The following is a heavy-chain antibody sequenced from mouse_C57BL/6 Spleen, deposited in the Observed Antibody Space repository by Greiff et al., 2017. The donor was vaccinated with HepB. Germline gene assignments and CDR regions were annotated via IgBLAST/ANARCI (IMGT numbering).Heavy chain of an antibody. CDR3: TTRPIYYDYDPFAY. J-gene: IGHJ3*01. CDR1: GFNIKDDY. V-gene: IGHV14-4*01. CDR2: IDPENGDT. Sequence: VQLKESGAELVRPGASVKLSCTASGFNIKDDYMHWVKQRPEQGLEWIGWIDPENGDTEYASKFQGKATITADTSSNTAYLQLSSLTSEDTAVYYCTTRPIYYDYDPFAYWGQGTLVTVSA. D-gene: IGHD2-4*01.